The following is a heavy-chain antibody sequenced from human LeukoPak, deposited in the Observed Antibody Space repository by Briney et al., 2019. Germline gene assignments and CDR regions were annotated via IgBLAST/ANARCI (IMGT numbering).Heavy chain of an antibody. V-gene: IGHV4-30-2*01. J-gene: IGHJ4*02. CDR3: ARGPYSSSWLPDY. Sequence: SQTLSLTCAVSGGSISSGGYSWSWIRQPPGKGLEWIGYIYHSGSTYYNPSLKSRVTISVDRSKNQFSLKLSSVTAADTAVYYCARGPYSSSWLPDYWGQGTLVTVSS. D-gene: IGHD6-13*01. CDR1: GGSISSGGYS. CDR2: IYHSGST.